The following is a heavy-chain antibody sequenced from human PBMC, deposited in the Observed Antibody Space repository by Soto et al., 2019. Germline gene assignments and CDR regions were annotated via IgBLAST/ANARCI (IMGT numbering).Heavy chain of an antibody. V-gene: IGHV4-59*01. D-gene: IGHD4-17*01. J-gene: IGHJ4*02. CDR2: VYYTGTT. Sequence: SETLSLTCTVSGGSIGSYHWSWVRQPPGKGLEWIASVYYTGTTNYNPSLGSRVTISIDAPGNRFSMEITSVTAADTAIYYCARDTVLTGMFDFWGQGTLVTVS. CDR3: ARDTVLTGMFDF. CDR1: GGSIGSYH.